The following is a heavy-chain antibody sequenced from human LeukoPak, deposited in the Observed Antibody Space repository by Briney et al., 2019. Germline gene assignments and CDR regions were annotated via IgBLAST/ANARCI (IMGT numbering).Heavy chain of an antibody. CDR3: ARDRVTSGGYFFDY. J-gene: IGHJ4*02. V-gene: IGHV3-48*01. D-gene: IGHD1-26*01. Sequence: GGSLRLSCAASAVSFTDYSMNWVRQAPGQGLEWISYISVRRSTIYYADPVRGRFTVSRDNAKNSMYMQMNSLRAEDTAVYYCARDRVTSGGYFFDYWGQGTLVTASS. CDR1: AVSFTDYS. CDR2: ISVRRSTI.